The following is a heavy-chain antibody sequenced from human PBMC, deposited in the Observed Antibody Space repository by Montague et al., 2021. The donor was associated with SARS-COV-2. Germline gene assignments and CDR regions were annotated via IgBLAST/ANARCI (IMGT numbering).Heavy chain of an antibody. CDR3: ARRRDRSTFVFPAVFDL. J-gene: IGHJ3*01. Sequence: ICYGGSTYYNPSLRSRVVMSAETSKSQFSLKLYSVTAADTSIYYCARRRDRSTFVFPAVFDLWGKGTMGIVSS. D-gene: IGHD3-16*01. V-gene: IGHV4-39*01. CDR2: ICYGGST.